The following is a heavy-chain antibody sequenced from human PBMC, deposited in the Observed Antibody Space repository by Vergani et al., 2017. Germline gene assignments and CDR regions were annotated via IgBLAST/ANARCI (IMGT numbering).Heavy chain of an antibody. D-gene: IGHD6-13*01. CDR2: IIPIFGTA. V-gene: IGHV1-69*06. J-gene: IGHJ4*02. Sequence: QVQLVQSGAEVKKPGSSVKVSCKASGGTFSSYAISWVRQAPGQGLEWMGGIIPIFGTANYAQKFQGRVTITADKSTSTAYMELSSLRSEDTAVYYCASDPNSRIAAAGTLGYWGQGTLVTVSS. CDR1: GGTFSSYA. CDR3: ASDPNSRIAAAGTLGY.